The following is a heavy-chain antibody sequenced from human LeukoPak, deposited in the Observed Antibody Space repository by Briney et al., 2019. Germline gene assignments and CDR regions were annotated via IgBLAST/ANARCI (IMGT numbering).Heavy chain of an antibody. Sequence: KASEALSLTCTVSGGSIISTTYYWGWIRQPPGEGLEWIGSIDYSGSTYYNPSLKSRVTISADTSKNQFSLNLSSVTAADTAVYSCARASGSSWSERRLHAYYYYMDVWGKGTTVTVSS. CDR1: GGSIISTTYY. J-gene: IGHJ6*03. D-gene: IGHD6-13*01. CDR2: IDYSGST. V-gene: IGHV4-39*07. CDR3: ARASGSSWSERRLHAYYYYMDV.